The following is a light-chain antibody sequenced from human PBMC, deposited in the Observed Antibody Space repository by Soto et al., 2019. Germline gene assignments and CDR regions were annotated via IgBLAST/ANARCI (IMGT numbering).Light chain of an antibody. Sequence: IVVTQSPGILSLSPGERATLACRASQSVSSSYLAWYQQKPGQAPRLLIYGASSRATGIPDRFSGSGSGTDFNLTISRLEPDAFAVYYCQQYGSSITFGQGTRLEIK. V-gene: IGKV3-20*01. CDR2: GAS. J-gene: IGKJ5*01. CDR1: QSVSSSY. CDR3: QQYGSSIT.